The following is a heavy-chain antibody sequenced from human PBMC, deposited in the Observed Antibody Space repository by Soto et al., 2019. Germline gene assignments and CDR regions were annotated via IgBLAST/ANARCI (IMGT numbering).Heavy chain of an antibody. Sequence: PSETLSLTCTVSGGSISSYYWSWIRQPPGKGLEWIGYIYYSGSTNYNPSLKSRVTISVDTSKNQFSLKLSSVTAADTAVYYCAREVPYYGSGSYWSAGWFDPWGQGTLVTVSS. CDR2: IYYSGST. CDR1: GGSISSYY. V-gene: IGHV4-59*01. D-gene: IGHD3-10*01. CDR3: AREVPYYGSGSYWSAGWFDP. J-gene: IGHJ5*02.